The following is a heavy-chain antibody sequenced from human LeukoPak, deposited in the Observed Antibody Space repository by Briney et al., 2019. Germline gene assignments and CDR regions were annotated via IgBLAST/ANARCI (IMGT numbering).Heavy chain of an antibody. D-gene: IGHD3-22*01. CDR1: GFTLSSNY. V-gene: IGHV3-66*01. CDR3: ARASTYYYDSSGPLGAFDI. CDR2: IYSGGST. Sequence: GGSLRLSCAASGFTLSSNYMSWVRQAPGKGLEWVSVIYSGGSTYYADSVKGRFTISRDNSKNTLYLQMNSLRAEDTAVYYCARASTYYYDSSGPLGAFDIWGQGTMVTVSS. J-gene: IGHJ3*02.